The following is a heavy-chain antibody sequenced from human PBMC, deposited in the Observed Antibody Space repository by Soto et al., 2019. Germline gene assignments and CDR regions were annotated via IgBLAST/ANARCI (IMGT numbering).Heavy chain of an antibody. V-gene: IGHV4-31*03. D-gene: IGHD5-12*01. CDR2: IYYSGST. J-gene: IGHJ4*02. Sequence: SETLSLTCTVSGGSISSGGYYWSWIRQHPGKGLEWIGYIYYSGSTYYNPSLKSRVTISVDTSKNQFSLKLSSVTAADTAVYYCARAVQDIVATIGLGALDYWGQGTLVTVSS. CDR3: ARAVQDIVATIGLGALDY. CDR1: GGSISSGGYY.